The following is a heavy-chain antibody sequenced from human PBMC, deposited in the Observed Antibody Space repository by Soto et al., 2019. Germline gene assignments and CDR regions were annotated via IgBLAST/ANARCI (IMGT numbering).Heavy chain of an antibody. CDR2: ISYDGSNK. V-gene: IGHV3-30-3*01. D-gene: IGHD5-18*01. Sequence: QVQLVESGGGVVQPGRSLRLSCAASGFTFSSYAMHWVRQAPGKGLEWVAVISYDGSNKYYADSVKGRFTISRDNSKNTLYLQMNSLRAEDTAVYYCAREWVRDTAMVLDYWGQGTLVTVSS. J-gene: IGHJ4*02. CDR3: AREWVRDTAMVLDY. CDR1: GFTFSSYA.